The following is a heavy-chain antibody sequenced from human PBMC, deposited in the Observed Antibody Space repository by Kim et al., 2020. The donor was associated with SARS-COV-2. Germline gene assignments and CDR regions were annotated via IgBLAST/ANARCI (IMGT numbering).Heavy chain of an antibody. CDR3: AKGGAGVYYGMDV. D-gene: IGHD3-10*01. J-gene: IGHJ6*02. CDR2: IDGSGSAT. V-gene: IGHV3-23*01. Sequence: GGSLRLSCAASGFTFGSHGMTWVRQAPGKGLEWVSAIDGSGSATYYADSVKGRFTISRDNSKNTLYLQMNSLRAEDTAVYYCAKGGAGVYYGMDVWGQGTTVTVSS. CDR1: GFTFGSHG.